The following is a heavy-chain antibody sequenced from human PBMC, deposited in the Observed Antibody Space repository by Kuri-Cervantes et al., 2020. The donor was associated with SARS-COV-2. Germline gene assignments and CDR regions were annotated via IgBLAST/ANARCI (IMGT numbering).Heavy chain of an antibody. CDR1: GGSISSYY. V-gene: IGHV4-59*01. CDR2: IYYSGST. CDR3: ARHCIAAAGTPFDY. D-gene: IGHD6-13*01. Sequence: GSLRLSCTVSGGSISSYYWSWIRQPPGKGLEWIGYIYYSGSTNYNPSLKSRVTISVDTSKNHFSLKLSSVTAADTAVYYCARHCIAAAGTPFDYWGQGTLVTVSS. J-gene: IGHJ4*02.